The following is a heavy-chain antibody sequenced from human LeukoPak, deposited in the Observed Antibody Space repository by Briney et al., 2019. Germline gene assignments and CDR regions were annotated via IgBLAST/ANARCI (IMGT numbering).Heavy chain of an antibody. Sequence: TLSLTWTVSGDSISSGSFYWSWIRQPAGKGLEWIGRIYTGGNTNYNPSLQSRVAISIDTSKNQFSLKLSSVTAADTAVYYCAKWERLNRVFFWGQGTLVAVSS. CDR2: IYTGGNT. CDR3: AKWERLNRVFF. CDR1: GDSISSGSFY. J-gene: IGHJ4*02. V-gene: IGHV4-61*02. D-gene: IGHD1-26*01.